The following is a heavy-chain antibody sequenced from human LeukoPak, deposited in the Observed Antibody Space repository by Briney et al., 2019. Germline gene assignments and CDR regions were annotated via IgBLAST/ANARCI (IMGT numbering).Heavy chain of an antibody. Sequence: SVKVSCKASGGTFSSYAISWVRQAPGQGLEWMGGIIPIFGTANYAQKFQGRVTITADESTSTAYMELSSLRSEDTAVYYCARRQPSGHNFDYWGQGTLVTVSS. J-gene: IGHJ4*02. CDR2: IIPIFGTA. CDR1: GGTFSSYA. D-gene: IGHD5-12*01. V-gene: IGHV1-69*13. CDR3: ARRQPSGHNFDY.